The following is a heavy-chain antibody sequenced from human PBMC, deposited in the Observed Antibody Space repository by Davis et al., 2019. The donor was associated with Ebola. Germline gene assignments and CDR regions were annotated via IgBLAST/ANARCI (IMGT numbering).Heavy chain of an antibody. J-gene: IGHJ6*02. D-gene: IGHD3-10*01. CDR3: ARTWFGEFVPYGMDV. V-gene: IGHV2-5*02. CDR2: IYWDNDK. Sequence: SGPTLVKPTQTLTLTCTFSGFSLSSTGVGVGWIRQPPGKALEWLALIYWDNDKRYSPSLESRLTITKDTSKNQVVLTMTNMDPVDTATYYCARTWFGEFVPYGMDVWGQGTTVTVSS. CDR1: GFSLSSTGVG.